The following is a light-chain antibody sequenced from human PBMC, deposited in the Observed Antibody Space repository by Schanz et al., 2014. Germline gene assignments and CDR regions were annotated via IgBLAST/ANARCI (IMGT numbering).Light chain of an antibody. CDR3: CSYVDSYTWV. Sequence: QSVLTQPPSMSGAPGQRVTISCTGSSSNIGAGYDVHWYQQLPGTAPKLLIYANSNRPSGVPDRFSGSKSGASASLAITGLQAEDEADYHCCSYVDSYTWVFGGGTKLTVL. V-gene: IGLV1-40*01. J-gene: IGLJ3*02. CDR2: ANS. CDR1: SSNIGAGYD.